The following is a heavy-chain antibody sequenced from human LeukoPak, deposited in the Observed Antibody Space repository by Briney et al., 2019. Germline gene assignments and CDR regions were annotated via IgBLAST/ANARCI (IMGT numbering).Heavy chain of an antibody. Sequence: GGSLRLSCAASGFTFSSYSMNWVRQAPGKGLEWVSYISSSSSTIYYADSVKGRFTISRDNAKNSLYLQMNSLRAEDTAVYYCAKVPFPYCSGGSCYSDYWGQGTLVTVSS. V-gene: IGHV3-48*01. J-gene: IGHJ4*02. CDR3: AKVPFPYCSGGSCYSDY. CDR2: ISSSSSTI. D-gene: IGHD2-15*01. CDR1: GFTFSSYS.